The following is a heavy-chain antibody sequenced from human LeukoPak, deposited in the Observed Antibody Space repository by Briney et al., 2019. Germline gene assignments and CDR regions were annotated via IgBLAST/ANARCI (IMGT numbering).Heavy chain of an antibody. V-gene: IGHV1-69*05. D-gene: IGHD1-26*01. J-gene: IGHJ5*01. CDR1: GATFSSSA. CDR3: ARDDASATMGFDS. CDR2: AIPILGST. Sequence: ASVKVSCKASGATFSSSAVSWVRQAPGQGLEWVGGAIPILGSTKYAQKFQDRVSITTDESTSTAYMELSSLRSVDTAVYYCARDDASATMGFDSWGEGTLVTVSS.